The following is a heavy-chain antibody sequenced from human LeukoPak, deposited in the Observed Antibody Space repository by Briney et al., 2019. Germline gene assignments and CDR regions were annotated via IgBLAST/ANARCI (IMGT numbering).Heavy chain of an antibody. V-gene: IGHV3-30*03. CDR2: ISYDGRNT. CDR1: GFTFSHYG. J-gene: IGHJ4*02. CDR3: ARDLRLKELAYCGGDCLDY. D-gene: IGHD2-21*02. Sequence: PGRSLRLSCAASGFTFSHYGMPWVRQAPGKGLEWVALISYDGRNTYYADSVKGRFTISRDNSKSTLYLQMNSLRVEDTAVYYCARDLRLKELAYCGGDCLDYWGQGTLVTVSS.